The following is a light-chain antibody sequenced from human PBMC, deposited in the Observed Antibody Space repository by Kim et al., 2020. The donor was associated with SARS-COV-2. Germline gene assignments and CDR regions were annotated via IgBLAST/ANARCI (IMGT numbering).Light chain of an antibody. J-gene: IGKJ4*01. CDR3: QQHNNWPPLT. Sequence: SPGERATRSCRASQSVSTNLALYQQKPGQAPRLLNYGVYTRATGVPDRFNGSGSGTEFTLTISSLQSEDFAVYYCQQHNNWPPLTFGGGTKVDIK. CDR2: GVY. CDR1: QSVSTN. V-gene: IGKV3-15*01.